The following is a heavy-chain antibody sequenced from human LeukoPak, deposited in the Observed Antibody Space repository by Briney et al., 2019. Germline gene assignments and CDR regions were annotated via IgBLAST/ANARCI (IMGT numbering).Heavy chain of an antibody. CDR1: GFTFSSYG. V-gene: IGHV3-30*02. CDR3: AKDQAYYDFWSGYDNWFDP. D-gene: IGHD3-3*01. CDR2: IRYDGSNK. J-gene: IGHJ5*02. Sequence: GGSLRLSCAASGFTFSSYGMHWVRQAPGKGLEWVAFIRYDGSNKYYADSVKGRFTISRDNSKNTLYLQMNSLRAEDTAVYYCAKDQAYYDFWSGYDNWFDPWGQGTLVTVSS.